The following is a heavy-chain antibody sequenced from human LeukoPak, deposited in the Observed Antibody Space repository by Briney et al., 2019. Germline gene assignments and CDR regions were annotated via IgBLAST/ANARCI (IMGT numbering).Heavy chain of an antibody. CDR3: ARLMIVVLVGMDV. CDR1: GFTFSSYW. D-gene: IGHD3-22*01. J-gene: IGHJ6*02. V-gene: IGHV3-7*03. CDR2: IDHNGNVN. Sequence: GGSLRLSCAASGFTFSSYWMNWARQAPGKGLEWVASIDHNGNVNYYVDSVKGRFTISRDNSKNTLYLQMNSLRAEDTAVYYCARLMIVVLVGMDVWGQGTTVTVSS.